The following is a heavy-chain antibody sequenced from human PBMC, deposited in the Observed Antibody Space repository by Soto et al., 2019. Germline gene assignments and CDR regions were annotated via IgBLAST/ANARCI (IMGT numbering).Heavy chain of an antibody. D-gene: IGHD2-15*01. Sequence: QVQLVQSGAEVKKPGSSVKVSCKASGGTFSSYTISWVRQAPGQGLEWMGRIIPILGIANYAQKFQGRVTITAEKSTSTAYMELSSLRSEDTAVYYCASADCSGGSCYSWWFDPLGQGTLVTVSS. CDR1: GGTFSSYT. V-gene: IGHV1-69*02. CDR3: ASADCSGGSCYSWWFDP. CDR2: IIPILGIA. J-gene: IGHJ5*02.